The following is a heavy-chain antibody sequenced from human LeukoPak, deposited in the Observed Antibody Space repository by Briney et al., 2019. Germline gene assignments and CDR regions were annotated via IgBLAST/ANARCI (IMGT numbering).Heavy chain of an antibody. CDR3: AKGFGELLFPSDY. Sequence: GRSLRLSCAASGFIFDDFAMHWVRHAPGKGLEWVSGISWNSGTIDYGDSVKGRFTISRDNTKNSLYLQMNGLRAEDTALYYCAKGFGELLFPSDYWGQGILVTVSS. CDR2: ISWNSGTI. V-gene: IGHV3-9*01. CDR1: GFIFDDFA. D-gene: IGHD3-10*01. J-gene: IGHJ4*02.